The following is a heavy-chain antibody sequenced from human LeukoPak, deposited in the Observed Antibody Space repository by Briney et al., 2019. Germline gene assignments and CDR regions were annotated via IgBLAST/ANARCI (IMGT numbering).Heavy chain of an antibody. CDR1: GFTFSSYW. CDR2: MKQDGSEK. CDR3: VRGMDV. J-gene: IGHJ6*02. V-gene: IGHV3-7*03. Sequence: GGSLRFSCAASGFTFSSYWMSWVRQAPGKGLEWVANMKQDGSEKYHVDSVKGRFSISRNNAKNSLYLQMNSLRAEDTAVYYCVRGMDVWGQGTTVTVSS.